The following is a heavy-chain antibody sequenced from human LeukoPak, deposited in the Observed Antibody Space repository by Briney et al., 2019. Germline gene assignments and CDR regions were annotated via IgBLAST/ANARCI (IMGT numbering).Heavy chain of an antibody. D-gene: IGHD2-2*01. J-gene: IGHJ6*02. V-gene: IGHV3-23*01. Sequence: GGSRRLAWAASGFTFSSYAMSWVRQAPGEGLEWVSAISGSGGSTYYADSVKGRFTISRDNSKNTLYLQMNSLRAEDTAVYYCAKELGYCSSTSCPRGMDVWGQGTTVTVSS. CDR2: ISGSGGST. CDR3: AKELGYCSSTSCPRGMDV. CDR1: GFTFSSYA.